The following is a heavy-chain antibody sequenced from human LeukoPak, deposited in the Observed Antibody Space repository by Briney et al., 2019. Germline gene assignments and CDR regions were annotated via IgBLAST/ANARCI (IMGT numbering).Heavy chain of an antibody. CDR2: INPSGGST. V-gene: IGHV1-46*01. CDR3: ARDESTSILWW. CDR1: GYTFINYY. D-gene: IGHD2-21*01. Sequence: GASVTVTCKAYGYTFINYYMHWVRQAPGQGLEWMGIINPSGGSTSYAQKFQGRVTMTRDTSTSTVYMELSSLRSEDTAVYYCARDESTSILWWWGQGTLVTVSS. J-gene: IGHJ1*01.